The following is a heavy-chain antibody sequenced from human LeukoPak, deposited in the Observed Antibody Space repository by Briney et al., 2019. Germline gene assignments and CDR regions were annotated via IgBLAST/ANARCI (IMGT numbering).Heavy chain of an antibody. D-gene: IGHD1-26*01. CDR2: IKEDGSEK. Sequence: GGSLRLSCAASGFTFSRYWMSWVRQAPGKGLECVANIKEDGSEKYYVDSVKGRFTISRDNAKNSLYLQMNSLRVEDTAIYYCSRGGNHDLDYGGQGTLVTVSA. CDR3: SRGGNHDLDY. V-gene: IGHV3-7*01. J-gene: IGHJ4*02. CDR1: GFTFSRYW.